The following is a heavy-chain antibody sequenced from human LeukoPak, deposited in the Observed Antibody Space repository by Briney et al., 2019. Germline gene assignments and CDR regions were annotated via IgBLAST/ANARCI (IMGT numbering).Heavy chain of an antibody. CDR3: SRSHIGETQVVTPQYFQH. Sequence: SQTLSLTCDISGDSVFSNSVAWNWIRQSPSRGLEWLGRTYYRSRWHDDFAVSVQGRISIKAGTANNQVSLQLNSVTPEDTAVYFCSRSHIGETQVVTPQYFQHWGQGTLVAVSS. J-gene: IGHJ1*01. CDR1: GDSVFSNSVA. D-gene: IGHD4-23*01. CDR2: TYYRSRWHD. V-gene: IGHV6-1*01.